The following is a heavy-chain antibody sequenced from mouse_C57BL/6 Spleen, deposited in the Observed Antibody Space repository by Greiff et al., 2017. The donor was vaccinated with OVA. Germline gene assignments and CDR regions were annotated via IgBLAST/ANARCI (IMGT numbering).Heavy chain of an antibody. CDR2: ILPGSGST. CDR3: ASRDQANWDEYFDV. Sequence: QVQLQQSGAELLKPGASVKLSCKATGYTFTGYWIEWVKQRPGHGLEWIGEILPGSGSTNYNEKFKGKATFTADTSSNTAYMQLSSLTTEDSAIYYCASRDQANWDEYFDVWGTGTTVTVSS. J-gene: IGHJ1*03. CDR1: GYTFTGYW. V-gene: IGHV1-9*01. D-gene: IGHD4-1*02.